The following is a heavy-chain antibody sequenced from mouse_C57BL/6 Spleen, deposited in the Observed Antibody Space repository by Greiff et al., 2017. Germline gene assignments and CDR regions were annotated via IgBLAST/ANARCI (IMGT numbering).Heavy chain of an antibody. CDR3: ATEVYYAMDY. CDR2: IHPSDSDT. V-gene: IGHV1-74*01. J-gene: IGHJ4*01. Sequence: VQLQQPGAELVKPGASVKVSCKASGYTFTSYWMHWVKQRPGQGLEWIGRIHPSDSDTNYNQKFKGKATLTVDQSSSTAYMQLSSLTAEDAAVYYSATEVYYAMDYWGQGTSVTVSS. CDR1: GYTFTSYW.